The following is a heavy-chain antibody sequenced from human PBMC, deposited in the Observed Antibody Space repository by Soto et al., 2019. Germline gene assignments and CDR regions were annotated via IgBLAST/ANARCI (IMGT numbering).Heavy chain of an antibody. J-gene: IGHJ4*02. D-gene: IGHD2-8*01. V-gene: IGHV5-51*01. Sequence: PGESLKISCQGSGYTFTDNWIAWVRQMPGKGLEWMGIIYPDDSDTRYNPSFQGQVTISADRSISTAYLQWSSLKASDTAMYYCAGHKRGFCTDGVCPPLDSWGQGTLVTVSS. CDR1: GYTFTDNW. CDR3: AGHKRGFCTDGVCPPLDS. CDR2: IYPDDSDT.